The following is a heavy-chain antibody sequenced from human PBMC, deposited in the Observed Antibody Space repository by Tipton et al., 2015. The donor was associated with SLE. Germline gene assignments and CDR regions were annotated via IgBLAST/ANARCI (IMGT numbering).Heavy chain of an antibody. CDR1: SVSTNF. D-gene: IGHD1-14*01. V-gene: IGHV4-39*01. Sequence: SVSTNFMSWIRQPPGKEPEWIGSIYYSGSTYYTPSLKSRVTTSVDTSKNHFSLSLYSVTVEDTAVYYCARQGTGFGSGRDDYWGQGILVTVSS. CDR2: IYYSGST. J-gene: IGHJ4*02. CDR3: ARQGTGFGSGRDDY.